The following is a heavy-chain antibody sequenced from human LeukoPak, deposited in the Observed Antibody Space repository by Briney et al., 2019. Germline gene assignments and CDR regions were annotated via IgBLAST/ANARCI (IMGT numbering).Heavy chain of an antibody. Sequence: GGSLRLSCAASGFTFSDYYMSWIRKAPGKGLEWISYISSSGSTIYYADSVKGRFTISRDNAKNSLYLQMNSLRAEDTAVYYCARQYYYDSSGYYDAYFQHWGQGTLVTVSS. CDR3: ARQYYYDSSGYYDAYFQH. V-gene: IGHV3-11*04. CDR1: GFTFSDYY. J-gene: IGHJ1*01. CDR2: ISSSGSTI. D-gene: IGHD3-22*01.